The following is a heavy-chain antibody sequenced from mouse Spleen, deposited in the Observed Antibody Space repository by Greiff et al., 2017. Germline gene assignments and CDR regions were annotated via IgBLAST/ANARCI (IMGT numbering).Heavy chain of an antibody. D-gene: IGHD3-3*01. CDR2: IFPRDGST. CDR1: GYTFTSYD. Sequence: ESGPELVKPGASVKLSCKASGYTFTSYDINWVKQRPGHGLEWIGWIFPRDGSTNYNEKFKGKATLTVDTSSSTAYMELHSLTSEDSAVYCCARVGGRGGGFAYWGQGTLVTVSA. J-gene: IGHJ3*01. V-gene: IGHV1-85*01. CDR3: ARVGGRGGGFAY.